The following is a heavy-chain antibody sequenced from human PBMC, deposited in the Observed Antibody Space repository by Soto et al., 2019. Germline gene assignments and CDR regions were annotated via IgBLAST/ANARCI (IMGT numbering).Heavy chain of an antibody. CDR3: ARGRLTMVRGMPYYYGMDV. V-gene: IGHV5-51*01. Sequence: GESLKISCKGSGYSFTSYWIGWVRQMPGKGLEWMGIIYPGDSDTRYSPSFQGQVTISADKSISTAYLQWSSLKASDTAMYYCARGRLTMVRGMPYYYGMDVWGQGTTVTVSS. CDR2: IYPGDSDT. D-gene: IGHD3-10*01. CDR1: GYSFTSYW. J-gene: IGHJ6*02.